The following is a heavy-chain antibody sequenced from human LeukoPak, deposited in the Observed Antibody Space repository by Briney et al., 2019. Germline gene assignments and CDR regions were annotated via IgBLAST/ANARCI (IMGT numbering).Heavy chain of an antibody. CDR3: ARFTVPDAFDI. V-gene: IGHV4-61*02. D-gene: IGHD4-11*01. Sequence: SETLSLTCTVSGGSISSGSYYWSWIRQPAGKGLEWIGRIYTSGSTNYNPPLKSRVTISLDTSKNQFSLKLSSVTAADTAVYSCARFTVPDAFDIWGQGTMVTVSS. J-gene: IGHJ3*02. CDR1: GGSISSGSYY. CDR2: IYTSGST.